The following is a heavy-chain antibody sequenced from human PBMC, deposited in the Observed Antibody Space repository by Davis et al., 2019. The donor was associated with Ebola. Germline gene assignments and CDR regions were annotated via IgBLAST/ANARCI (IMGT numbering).Heavy chain of an antibody. CDR2: ISGSGGAT. J-gene: IGHJ4*02. Sequence: GESLKISCAASGFTFGLSAMSWVRQAPGKGLEWVLGISGSGGATYYADSVKGRFTISRDNTRNTLYLQVSSLRAEDTAVYYCAKERSEDIVVVVHDSWGQGTLVTVSS. CDR3: AKERSEDIVVVVHDS. CDR1: GFTFGLSA. V-gene: IGHV3-23*01. D-gene: IGHD2-15*01.